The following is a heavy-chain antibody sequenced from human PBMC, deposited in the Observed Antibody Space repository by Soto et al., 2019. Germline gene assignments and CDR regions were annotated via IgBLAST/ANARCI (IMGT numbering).Heavy chain of an antibody. D-gene: IGHD2-2*01. Sequence: QVQLVQSGAEVTKPGASVKVSCKASGYTFSGYYLHWVRRAPGQGPEWMGWINPNSGATDSALKFLGRVTMTRVTSITTAYMELRRLRSDDTAVYFCARGKGDAGVVPTAYDYWGQGTPVTVSS. CDR2: INPNSGAT. CDR1: GYTFSGYY. J-gene: IGHJ4*02. CDR3: ARGKGDAGVVPTAYDY. V-gene: IGHV1-2*02.